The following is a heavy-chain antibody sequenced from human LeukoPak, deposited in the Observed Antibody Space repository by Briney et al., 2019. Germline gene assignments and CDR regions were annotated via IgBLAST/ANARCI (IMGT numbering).Heavy chain of an antibody. V-gene: IGHV4-34*01. J-gene: IGHJ4*02. D-gene: IGHD3-10*01. CDR1: GGSFSGYS. Sequence: SETLSLTCAVYGGSFSGYSWNWIRQPPVKGLEWIGEINHSGGTNYNPSLKSRVTISVDTSKKQFSLKLSSVTAADTAVYYCARGIDYYGVWGQGTLVTVSS. CDR2: INHSGGT. CDR3: ARGIDYYGV.